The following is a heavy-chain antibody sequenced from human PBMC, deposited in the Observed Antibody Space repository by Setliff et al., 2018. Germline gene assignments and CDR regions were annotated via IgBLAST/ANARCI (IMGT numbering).Heavy chain of an antibody. CDR3: AGRPQNTPMGPCDY. Sequence: SETLSLTCTVSPGSISRHYWSWSRQAPGKGLEWIGYRHDNGERDYNPSLGSRVTISVDTSKNQFSLMLTSVTAADTAIYYCAGRPQNTPMGPCDYWGQGTLVTVSS. CDR2: RHDNGER. J-gene: IGHJ4*02. D-gene: IGHD5-18*01. CDR1: PGSISRHY. V-gene: IGHV4-59*11.